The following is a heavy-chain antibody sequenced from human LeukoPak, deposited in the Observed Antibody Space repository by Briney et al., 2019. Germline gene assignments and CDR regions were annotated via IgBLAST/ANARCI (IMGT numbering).Heavy chain of an antibody. CDR3: ARGGSRQPFDY. Sequence: SGGSLRLSCEASGFTFTKFWMSWVRQAPGKGLEWVANIQEDGKKENYVDSVKGRFTISRDNSKTTLYLQMNSLRAEDTAVYYCARGGSRQPFDYWGQGTLVTVSS. CDR2: IQEDGKKE. J-gene: IGHJ4*02. CDR1: GFTFTKFW. V-gene: IGHV3-7*03. D-gene: IGHD1-26*01.